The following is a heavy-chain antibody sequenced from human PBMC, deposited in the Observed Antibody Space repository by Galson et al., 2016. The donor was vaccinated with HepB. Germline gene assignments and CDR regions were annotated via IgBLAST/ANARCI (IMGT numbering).Heavy chain of an antibody. CDR3: ARDYSRSGPMYSYYYMDV. CDR2: IWHDGSIK. CDR1: GFSFSTYG. Sequence: SLRLSCAASGFSFSTYGMHWVRQAPGKGLEWVAVIWHDGSIKYYGESVKGRFTISRDNSKNTLFLQMTALRVEDTAVYYCARDYSRSGPMYSYYYMDVWGKGTTVTVSS. D-gene: IGHD6-13*01. J-gene: IGHJ6*03. V-gene: IGHV3-33*01.